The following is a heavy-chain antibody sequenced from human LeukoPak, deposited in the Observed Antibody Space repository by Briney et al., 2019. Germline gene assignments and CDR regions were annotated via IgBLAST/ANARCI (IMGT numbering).Heavy chain of an antibody. Sequence: GGSLRLSCVASGFTLHDYALHWVRQDPGKGLEWISLISGDGDSTYYSDSVKGRFTISRDNSKNSLYLQMSSLRTEDTALYYCAKGVRSGTYYNCFDPWGQGTLVTVSS. CDR1: GFTLHDYA. D-gene: IGHD1-26*01. CDR3: AKGVRSGTYYNCFDP. V-gene: IGHV3-43*02. CDR2: ISGDGDST. J-gene: IGHJ5*02.